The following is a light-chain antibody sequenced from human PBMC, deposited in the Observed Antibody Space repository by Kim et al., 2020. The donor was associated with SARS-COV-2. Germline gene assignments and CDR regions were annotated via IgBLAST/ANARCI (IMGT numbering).Light chain of an antibody. CDR3: QQYGRTPLYT. CDR1: QSGVSSY. CDR2: GAS. J-gene: IGKJ2*01. Sequence: FPGERATLSCSDSQSGVSSYLAWYQQNPGQAPRLLLYGASSRATGITDRISGSGSCTDFSLTISRLEPEDFAVYYCQQYGRTPLYTFGQGTKLEI. V-gene: IGKV3-20*01.